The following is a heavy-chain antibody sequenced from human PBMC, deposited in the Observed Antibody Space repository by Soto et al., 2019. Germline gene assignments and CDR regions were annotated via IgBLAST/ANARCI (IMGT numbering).Heavy chain of an antibody. V-gene: IGHV5-51*01. J-gene: IGHJ4*02. D-gene: IGHD4-17*01. CDR2: VWPGDSDV. CDR1: GFTFTNYW. Sequence: PGESLKISCRGSGFTFTNYWIAWVRQMPGKGLEWVGIVWPGDSDVRYSPSFQGQVTISADKSISAAYLQWSTLEASDTAVYFCARLLLTTSFFDLWGQGTLVTVSS. CDR3: ARLLLTTSFFDL.